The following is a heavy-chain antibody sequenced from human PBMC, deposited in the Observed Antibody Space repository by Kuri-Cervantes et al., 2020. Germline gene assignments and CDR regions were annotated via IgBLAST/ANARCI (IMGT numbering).Heavy chain of an antibody. D-gene: IGHD2-2*02. Sequence: ESLKISCTVSGGSISSYYWSWIRQPPGKGLEWIGYIYYSGSTNYNPSLKSRVTISVDTSKNQFSLRLSSMTAADTAIYYCARDRGYCSRTSCYTGLDYWGQGTPVTVSS. CDR3: ARDRGYCSRTSCYTGLDY. CDR2: IYYSGST. V-gene: IGHV4-59*01. CDR1: GGSISSYY. J-gene: IGHJ4*02.